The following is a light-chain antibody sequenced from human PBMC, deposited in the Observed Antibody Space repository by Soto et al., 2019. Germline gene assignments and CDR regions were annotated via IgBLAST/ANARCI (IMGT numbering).Light chain of an antibody. J-gene: IGKJ1*01. CDR3: QQYNNWPRT. V-gene: IGKV3-15*01. CDR2: GAS. Sequence: EIVMTQSSVTLSVSPGERATLSCRASQSVNNNLAWFQQRPGQAPRLLIYGASTRATGIPARFSGSGSGTDFTLTISSLQSVDFAVYYCQQYNNWPRTFGQGTKVEIK. CDR1: QSVNNN.